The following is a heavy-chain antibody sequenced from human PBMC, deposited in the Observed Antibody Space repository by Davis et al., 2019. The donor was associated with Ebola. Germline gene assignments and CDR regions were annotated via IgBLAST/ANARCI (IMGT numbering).Heavy chain of an antibody. CDR1: GGSISSYF. Sequence: MPSETLSLTCTVSGGSISSYFWNWVRQPPGKGLEWIGYIYYGGSTNYNPSLKSRVTMSVDTSKSQFSLKLSSVTAADTAVYYCARGNYGDYIVLYYYNMDVWGQGTTVTVSS. CDR2: IYYGGST. J-gene: IGHJ6*02. V-gene: IGHV4-59*01. D-gene: IGHD4-17*01. CDR3: ARGNYGDYIVLYYYNMDV.